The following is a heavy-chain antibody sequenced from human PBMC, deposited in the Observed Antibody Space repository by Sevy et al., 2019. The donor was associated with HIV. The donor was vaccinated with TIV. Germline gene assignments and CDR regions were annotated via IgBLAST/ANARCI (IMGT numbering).Heavy chain of an antibody. V-gene: IGHV3-66*01. D-gene: IGHD2-21*02. CDR1: GFTFSNYW. CDR3: ARFSGLLRDF. CDR2: MYHGGSI. Sequence: GGSLRLSCAASGFTFSNYWMNWVRQAPGKGLEWVSLMYHGGSILYADSVRGRFITSRDKSKNTLYLQMNSLRGEDTAVYYCARFSGLLRDFWGQGTLVTVSS. J-gene: IGHJ4*02.